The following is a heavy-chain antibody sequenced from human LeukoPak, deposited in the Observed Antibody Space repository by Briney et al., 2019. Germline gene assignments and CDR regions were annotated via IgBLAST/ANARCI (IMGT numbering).Heavy chain of an antibody. CDR2: IPDIGMSK. CDR3: VRDRYFYDDPDGSGFFGDI. D-gene: IGHD3-22*01. CDR1: GFSLNGYS. V-gene: IGHV3-74*01. Sequence: PGGSLGLSCVASGFSLNGYSIHWVRRPPGQGLVWVSYIPDIGMSKFAESVKGRFSASRDNAQNTVDLQMNSLSVEDTAVYYCVRDRYFYDDPDGSGFFGDIWGQGTTVIVSS. J-gene: IGHJ3*02.